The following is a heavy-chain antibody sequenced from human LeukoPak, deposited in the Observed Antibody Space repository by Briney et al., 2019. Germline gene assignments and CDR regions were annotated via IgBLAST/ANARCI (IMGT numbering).Heavy chain of an antibody. CDR1: VGTFSSYA. V-gene: IGHV1-69*05. CDR3: TPYGDYEGLCFY. J-gene: IGHJ4*02. D-gene: IGHD4-17*01. CDR2: IIPIFGTA. Sequence: ASVKVSCKASVGTFSSYAISWVRQAPGQGLEWMGGIIPIFGTANYEEKFKGRVTITTDESTSTAYMELSSLRSEDTAVYYCTPYGDYEGLCFYWGKGTLVTVSS.